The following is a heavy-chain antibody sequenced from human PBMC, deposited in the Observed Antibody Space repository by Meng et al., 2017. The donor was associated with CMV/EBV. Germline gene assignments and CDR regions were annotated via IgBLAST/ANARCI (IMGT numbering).Heavy chain of an antibody. Sequence: ASGFPLRSYAMPWVRQAPGKGLEWVAVISYDGSNKYYADSVKGRFTISRDNSKNTLYLQMNSLRAEDTAVYYCARDGDWNYEGWFDPWGQGTLVTVSS. CDR1: GFPLRSYA. J-gene: IGHJ5*02. CDR2: ISYDGSNK. D-gene: IGHD1-7*01. CDR3: ARDGDWNYEGWFDP. V-gene: IGHV3-30-3*01.